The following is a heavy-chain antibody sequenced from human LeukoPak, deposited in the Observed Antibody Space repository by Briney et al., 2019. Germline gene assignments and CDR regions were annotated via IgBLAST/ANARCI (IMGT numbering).Heavy chain of an antibody. J-gene: IGHJ4*02. Sequence: PGGSLRLSCAASGSTFSSYAMSWVRQAPGKGLEWVSAISGSGGSTYYADSVKGRFTTSRDNSKNTLYLQMNSLRAEDTAVYYCAKGQEVVAATPGDYWGQGTLVTVSS. V-gene: IGHV3-23*01. CDR1: GSTFSSYA. D-gene: IGHD2-15*01. CDR2: ISGSGGST. CDR3: AKGQEVVAATPGDY.